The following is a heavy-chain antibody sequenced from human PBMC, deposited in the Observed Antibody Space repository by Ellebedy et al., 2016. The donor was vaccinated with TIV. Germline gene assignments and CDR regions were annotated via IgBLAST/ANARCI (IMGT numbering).Heavy chain of an antibody. CDR1: GFTLNNYW. D-gene: IGHD1-26*01. V-gene: IGHV3-7*01. CDR2: INEDGTKK. CDR3: ARAGEKWELNN. J-gene: IGHJ4*02. Sequence: GESLKISCAASGFTLNNYWMTWVRQAPGKGLEWVANINEDGTKKHYVDSVRGRFTISRDYAGNSLFLQMNSLGAEDTAVYYCARAGEKWELNNWGQGTLVTVSS.